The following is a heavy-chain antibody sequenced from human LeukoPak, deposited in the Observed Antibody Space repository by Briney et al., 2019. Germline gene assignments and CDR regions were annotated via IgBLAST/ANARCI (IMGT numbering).Heavy chain of an antibody. CDR3: ARVLYSSGRSVGYYYYGMDV. D-gene: IGHD6-19*01. Sequence: GASVKVSCKASGYTFTSYDINWMRQATGQGLEWMGWMNPNSGNTGYAQKFQGRVTMTRNTSISTAYMELSSLRSEDTAVYYCARVLYSSGRSVGYYYYGMDVWGQGTTVTVSS. CDR1: GYTFTSYD. CDR2: MNPNSGNT. V-gene: IGHV1-8*01. J-gene: IGHJ6*02.